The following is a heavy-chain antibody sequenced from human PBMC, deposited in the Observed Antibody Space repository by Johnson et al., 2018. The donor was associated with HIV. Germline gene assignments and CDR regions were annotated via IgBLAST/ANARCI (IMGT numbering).Heavy chain of an antibody. D-gene: IGHD3-22*01. CDR1: GFTFSSYE. J-gene: IGHJ3*01. V-gene: IGHV3-48*03. Sequence: VQLVESGGGLVQPGGSLRLSCAASGFTFSSYEMNCVRQAPGQGLELLSYISTSGGTLYYADSVKDRFTIFRDNAKSSLYLQMNSLRVEDTAIYYCARDTYYYDTSGYLTRPRAFDVWGQGTMVTVSS. CDR2: ISTSGGTL. CDR3: ARDTYYYDTSGYLTRPRAFDV.